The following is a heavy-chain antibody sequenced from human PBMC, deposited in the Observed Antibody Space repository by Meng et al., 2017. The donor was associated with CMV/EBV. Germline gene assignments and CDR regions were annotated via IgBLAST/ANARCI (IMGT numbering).Heavy chain of an antibody. CDR1: GFSLRSTGVG. CDR2: LYWNNDE. Sequence: SGATLVKPTQTLTLTCTFSGFSLRSTGVGVGWIRQPPGNALVWLTLLYWNNDERYSPALKSRLSITKVTSKNQVVLTMTNMDPVDTGTYYCAHRDVCRAFDIWGQGTLVTVSS. CDR3: AHRDVCRAFDI. J-gene: IGHJ3*02. V-gene: IGHV2-5*01. D-gene: IGHD2-15*01.